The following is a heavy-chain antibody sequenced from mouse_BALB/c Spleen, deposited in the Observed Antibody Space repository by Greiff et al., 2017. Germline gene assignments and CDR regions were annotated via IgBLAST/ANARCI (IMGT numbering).Heavy chain of an antibody. CDR3: VRGYDYDGGYAMDY. V-gene: IGHV10-3*03. Sequence: EVQLVESGGGLVQPKGSLKLSCAASGFTFNTYAMHWVCQAPGKGLEWVARIRSKSNNYATYYADSVKDRFTISRDDSQSMLYLQMNNLKTEDTAMYYCVRGYDYDGGYAMDYWGQGTSVTVSS. J-gene: IGHJ4*01. CDR2: IRSKSNNYAT. D-gene: IGHD2-4*01. CDR1: GFTFNTYA.